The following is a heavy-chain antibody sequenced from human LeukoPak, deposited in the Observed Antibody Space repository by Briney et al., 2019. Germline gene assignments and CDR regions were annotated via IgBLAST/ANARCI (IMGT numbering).Heavy chain of an antibody. CDR3: TTDYYDSSGYYYEGAFDI. CDR1: GFTFSNAW. V-gene: IGHV3-15*01. J-gene: IGHJ3*02. D-gene: IGHD3-22*01. Sequence: GGSLRLSCAASGFTFSNAWTSWVRQAPGKGLEWVGRIKSKTDGGTTDYAAPVKGRFTISRDDSKNTLYLQMNSLKTEDTAVYYCTTDYYDSSGYYYEGAFDIWGQGTMVTVSS. CDR2: IKSKTDGGTT.